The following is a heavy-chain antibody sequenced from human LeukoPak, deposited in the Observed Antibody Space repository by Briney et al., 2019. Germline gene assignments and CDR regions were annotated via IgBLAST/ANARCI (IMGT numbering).Heavy chain of an antibody. D-gene: IGHD1-1*01. CDR3: ARASRGLEPYNWFDP. Sequence: SETLSLTCTVSGYSISSGYYWGWIRQPPGKGLKWIGSIYHSGSTYYNPSLKSRVTISVDTSKNQFSLKLSSVTAADTAVYYCARASRGLEPYNWFDPWGQGTLVTVSS. J-gene: IGHJ5*02. CDR2: IYHSGST. CDR1: GYSISSGYY. V-gene: IGHV4-38-2*02.